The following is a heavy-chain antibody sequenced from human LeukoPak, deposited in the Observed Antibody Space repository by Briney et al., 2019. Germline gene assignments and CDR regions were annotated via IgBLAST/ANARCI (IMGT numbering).Heavy chain of an antibody. V-gene: IGHV3-30*03. Sequence: PGGSLRLSCAASGFTFSAYGMHWVRQAPGKGLEWVAVISYDGSNKYYADSVKGRFTISRDNSKNTLYLQMNSLRAEDTAVYYCGAGDAFDIWGQGTMVTVSS. CDR3: GAGDAFDI. J-gene: IGHJ3*02. CDR1: GFTFSAYG. D-gene: IGHD6-13*01. CDR2: ISYDGSNK.